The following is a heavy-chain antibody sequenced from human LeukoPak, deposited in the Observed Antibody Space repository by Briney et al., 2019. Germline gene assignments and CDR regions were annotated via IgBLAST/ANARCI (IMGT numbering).Heavy chain of an antibody. CDR2: IWYDGSSK. J-gene: IGHJ4*02. V-gene: IGHV3-33*01. CDR3: VRDSSCDN. D-gene: IGHD2-2*01. CDR1: GFTFSSYD. Sequence: PGGSLRLSCEASGFTFSSYDIHWVRQAPGKGLEWVAVIWYDGSSKYYADSVKGRFTISRDNSKNTLYLQMNSLRAEDTAVYYCVRDSSCDNWGQGILVTVSS.